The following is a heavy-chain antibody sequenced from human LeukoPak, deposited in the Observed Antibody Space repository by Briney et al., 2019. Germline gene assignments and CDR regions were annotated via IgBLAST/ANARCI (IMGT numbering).Heavy chain of an antibody. CDR3: ARVDTYVWGSYRYPGLDY. CDR2: IIPIFGTA. J-gene: IGHJ4*02. Sequence: ASVKVSCKASGYTFTSYGISWVRQAPGQGLEWMGGIIPIFGTANYAQKLQGRVTMTTDTSTSTAYMELRSLRSDDTAVYYCARVDTYVWGSYRYPGLDYWGQGTLVTVSS. CDR1: GYTFTSYG. D-gene: IGHD3-16*02. V-gene: IGHV1-18*01.